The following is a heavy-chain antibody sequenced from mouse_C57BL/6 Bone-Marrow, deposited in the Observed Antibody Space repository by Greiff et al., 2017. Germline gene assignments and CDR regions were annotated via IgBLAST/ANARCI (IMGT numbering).Heavy chain of an antibody. CDR1: GYTFTSYW. J-gene: IGHJ3*01. D-gene: IGHD1-1*01. CDR3: ARCPNYYGSSPFAY. CDR2: IHPNSGST. V-gene: IGHV1-64*01. Sequence: QVQLQQPGAELVKPGASVKLSCKASGYTFTSYWMHWVKQRPGQGLEWIGMIHPNSGSTNYNEKFKSKATLTVDTSSSTAYMQRSSLTSEDSAVYYCARCPNYYGSSPFAYWGQGTLVTVSA.